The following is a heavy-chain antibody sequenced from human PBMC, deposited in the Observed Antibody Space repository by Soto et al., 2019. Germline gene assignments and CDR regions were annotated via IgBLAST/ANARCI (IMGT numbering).Heavy chain of an antibody. J-gene: IGHJ6*03. D-gene: IGHD3-10*01. V-gene: IGHV3-23*01. CDR3: AKGVPRRPRGSGSYYSYYYMDV. CDR2: ISGSGGST. Sequence: GGSLRLSCAASGFTFSSYAMSWVRQAPGKGLEWVSAISGSGGSTYYADSVKGRFTISRDNSKNTLYLQMNSLRAEDMAVYYCAKGVPRRPRGSGSYYSYYYMDVWGKGTTVTVSS. CDR1: GFTFSSYA.